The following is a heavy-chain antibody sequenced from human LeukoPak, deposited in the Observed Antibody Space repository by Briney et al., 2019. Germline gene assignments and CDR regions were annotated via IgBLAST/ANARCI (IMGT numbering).Heavy chain of an antibody. V-gene: IGHV3-15*01. J-gene: IGHJ4*02. CDR3: TTDLGTYYHGSQRLIPIDY. D-gene: IGHD3-10*01. Sequence: GGSLRLSCVDSGFTFTNAWMSWVRQAPGKGLEWIGRIKSKTDGETTNYAEPVRCRFTISRDDSESAVYLQMNSLKIEDTAVYCCTTDLGTYYHGSQRLIPIDYWGQGTLVTVSS. CDR1: GFTFTNAW. CDR2: IKSKTDGETT.